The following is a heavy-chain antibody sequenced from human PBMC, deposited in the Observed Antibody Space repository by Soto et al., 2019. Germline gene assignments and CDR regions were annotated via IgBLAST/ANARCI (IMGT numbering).Heavy chain of an antibody. CDR2: INSDGSST. V-gene: IGHV3-74*01. CDR1: GFTFSSYW. D-gene: IGHD6-19*01. Sequence: EVQLVKYGGGLVQPGGSLRLSCAASGFTFSSYWMHWVRQAPGKGLVWVSRINSDGSSTSYADSVKGRFTISRDNAKNTLYLQMNSLRAEDTAVYYCAVAVAGPTAIGYWGQGTLVTVSS. J-gene: IGHJ4*02. CDR3: AVAVAGPTAIGY.